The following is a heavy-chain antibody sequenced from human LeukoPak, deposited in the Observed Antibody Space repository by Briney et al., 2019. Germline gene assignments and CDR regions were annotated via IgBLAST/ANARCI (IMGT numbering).Heavy chain of an antibody. CDR3: ARSISSYSYFDF. Sequence: SETLSLTCTVSGASMTNYYWSWLRQPAGKGLEWIGRIYTSGDTNYNATLSSRVAMSLDTSRNQFSLKLRSVTAADTAVYYCARSISSYSYFDFWGQGTLVTVSS. CDR1: GASMTNYY. J-gene: IGHJ4*02. V-gene: IGHV4-4*07. D-gene: IGHD2-15*01. CDR2: IYTSGDT.